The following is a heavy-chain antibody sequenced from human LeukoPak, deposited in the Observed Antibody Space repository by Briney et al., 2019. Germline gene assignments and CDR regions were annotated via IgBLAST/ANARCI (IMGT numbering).Heavy chain of an antibody. CDR2: IVVTSGNT. D-gene: IGHD1-26*01. J-gene: IGHJ4*02. CDR1: GFTFTTSA. Sequence: GTSVKVSCKASGFTFTTSAMQWVRQARGRRLEWIGWIVVTSGNTNYAQKFQERVTITRDMSTSTAYMELSSLRSEDTAVYYCAADHGGSYFPIRFDHWGQGTLVTVSS. CDR3: AADHGGSYFPIRFDH. V-gene: IGHV1-58*02.